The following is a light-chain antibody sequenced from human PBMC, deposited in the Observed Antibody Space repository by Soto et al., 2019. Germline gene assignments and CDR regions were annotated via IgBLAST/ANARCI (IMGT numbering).Light chain of an antibody. Sequence: EIVMTQYPATLSASPGERATLSCRASQSVSSNLAWYQQKPGQAPRLLIYGASTRATGIPARFSGSGSGTEFTLTISSLQSEDVAVYYCQQYNNWPQTFGQGTKLEIK. CDR3: QQYNNWPQT. CDR2: GAS. CDR1: QSVSSN. J-gene: IGKJ2*01. V-gene: IGKV3-15*01.